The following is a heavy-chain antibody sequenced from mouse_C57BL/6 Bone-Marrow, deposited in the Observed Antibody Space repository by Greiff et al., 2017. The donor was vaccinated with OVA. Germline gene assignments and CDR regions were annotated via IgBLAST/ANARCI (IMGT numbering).Heavy chain of an antibody. Sequence: QVQLKQPGAELVKPGASVKLSCKASGYTFTSYWMHWVKQRPGQGLEWIGMIHPNSGSTNYNEKFKSKATLTVDKSSSTAYMQLSSLTSEDSAVYYCAYGNYGRFAYWGQGTLVTVSA. CDR1: GYTFTSYW. CDR2: IHPNSGST. CDR3: AYGNYGRFAY. J-gene: IGHJ3*01. V-gene: IGHV1-64*01. D-gene: IGHD2-1*01.